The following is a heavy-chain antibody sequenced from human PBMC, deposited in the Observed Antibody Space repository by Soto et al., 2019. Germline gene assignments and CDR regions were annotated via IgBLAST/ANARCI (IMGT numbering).Heavy chain of an antibody. V-gene: IGHV1-2*02. CDR2: INPDSGDT. J-gene: IGHJ3*01. D-gene: IGHD6-6*01. Sequence: QVQLVQSGAEVKKPGASVKVSCKASGYTFTGYYMHWVRQAPGQGLEWVGWINPDSGDTNYAQKFQGRVTVTRDTSMSTAYMEVNGLRSDATAVYYCARSVSLTTPRPDFWGQGTMVTVSS. CDR3: ARSVSLTTPRPDF. CDR1: GYTFTGYY.